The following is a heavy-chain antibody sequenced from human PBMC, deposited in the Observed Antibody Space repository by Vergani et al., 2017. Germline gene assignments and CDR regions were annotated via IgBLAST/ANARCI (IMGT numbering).Heavy chain of an antibody. CDR3: ARSLGTHYYDSSGYYSPAFDY. CDR2: ISAYNGNT. CDR1: GYTFTSYG. J-gene: IGHJ4*02. V-gene: IGHV1-18*01. Sequence: QVQLVQSGAEVKKPGASVKVSCKASGYTFTSYGISWVRQAPGQGLEWMGWISAYNGNTNYAQKLQGRVTMTTDTSTSTAYMELRSLRSDDTAVYYCARSLGTHYYDSSGYYSPAFDYWGQGTLVTVSS. D-gene: IGHD3-22*01.